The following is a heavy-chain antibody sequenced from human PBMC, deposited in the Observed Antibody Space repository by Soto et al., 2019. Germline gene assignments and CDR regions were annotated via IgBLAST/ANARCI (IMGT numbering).Heavy chain of an antibody. CDR2: ISYDGSNK. Sequence: GGSLRLSCAASGFTFSSYAMHWVRQAPGKGLEWVAVISYDGSNKYYADSVKGRFTISRDNSKNTLYLQMNSLRAEDTAVYYCARRYCSGGSCHGGMDVWGQGTTVTVSS. CDR3: ARRYCSGGSCHGGMDV. CDR1: GFTFSSYA. J-gene: IGHJ6*02. V-gene: IGHV3-30-3*01. D-gene: IGHD2-15*01.